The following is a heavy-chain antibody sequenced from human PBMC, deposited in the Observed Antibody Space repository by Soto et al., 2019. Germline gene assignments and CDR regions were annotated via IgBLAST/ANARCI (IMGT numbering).Heavy chain of an antibody. Sequence: SETLSLTCTVSGGSISSGGYYWSWIRQHPGKGLEWIGYIYYSGSTYYNPSLKSRVTISVDTSKNQFSLKLSSVTAADTAVYYCARVGTWIQLWEQEYYFDYWGQGTLVTVSS. CDR3: ARVGTWIQLWEQEYYFDY. D-gene: IGHD5-18*01. J-gene: IGHJ4*02. CDR2: IYYSGST. CDR1: GGSISSGGYY. V-gene: IGHV4-31*03.